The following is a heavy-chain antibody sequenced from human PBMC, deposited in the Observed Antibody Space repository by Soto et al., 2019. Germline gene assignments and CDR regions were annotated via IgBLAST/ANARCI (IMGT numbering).Heavy chain of an antibody. CDR1: GGTFSSYA. D-gene: IGHD3-22*01. V-gene: IGHV1-69*12. CDR3: ARDRGPSSGYYPYWFDP. CDR2: IIPIFGTA. Sequence: QVQLVQSGAEVKKPGSSVKVSCKASGGTFSSYAITWVRQAPGQGLEWMGGIIPIFGTANYAQKFQGRVTIAGDESTRTAYMEVSSLRSEDPAVYYCARDRGPSSGYYPYWFDPWGQGTLVTVSS. J-gene: IGHJ5*02.